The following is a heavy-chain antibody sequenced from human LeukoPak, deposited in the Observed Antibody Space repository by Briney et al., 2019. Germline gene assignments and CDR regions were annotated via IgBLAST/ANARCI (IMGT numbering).Heavy chain of an antibody. CDR1: GFTFYSYG. V-gene: IGHV3-30*18. D-gene: IGHD4-17*01. J-gene: IGHJ4*02. Sequence: GRSLRLSCAASGFTFYSYGMHWVRQAPGKGLEWVASISHGGSDKYFGDSVKGRFTIYRDNSKNTLYLQMNSLRAEDTAVYYCAKDNVDYYFNYWGQGTLVTVSS. CDR2: ISHGGSDK. CDR3: AKDNVDYYFNY.